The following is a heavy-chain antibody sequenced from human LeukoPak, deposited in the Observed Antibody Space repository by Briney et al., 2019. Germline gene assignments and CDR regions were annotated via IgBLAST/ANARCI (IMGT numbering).Heavy chain of an antibody. CDR3: ARDSSGWYHWFDP. J-gene: IGHJ5*02. CDR2: IYYSGST. Sequence: SETLSLTCTVSGGSISSYYWSWIRQPPGKGLEWIGYIYYSGSTNYNPSLKSRVTISVDTSKNQFSLRLSSVTAADTAVYYCARDSSGWYHWFDPWGQGTLVTVSS. V-gene: IGHV4-59*01. D-gene: IGHD6-19*01. CDR1: GGSISSYY.